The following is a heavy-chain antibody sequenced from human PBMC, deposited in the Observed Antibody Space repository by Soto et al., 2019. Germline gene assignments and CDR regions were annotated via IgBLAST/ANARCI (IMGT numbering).Heavy chain of an antibody. CDR3: AKDIHPGRDTYHYGADY. D-gene: IGHD5-12*01. J-gene: IGHJ4*02. CDR2: ISYDGSRK. Sequence: QVQLVESGGGVVQPGTSLTLSCSASGFIFSNYGMHWVRQAPGKGLEWVPIISYDGSRKHYIDSVKGRFTISRDNSKNTLDLQMNSLRAEDTAVYYCAKDIHPGRDTYHYGADYWGQGTLVAVSS. V-gene: IGHV3-30*18. CDR1: GFIFSNYG.